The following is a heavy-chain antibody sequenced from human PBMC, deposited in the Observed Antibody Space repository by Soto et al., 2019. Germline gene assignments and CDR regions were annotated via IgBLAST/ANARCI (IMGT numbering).Heavy chain of an antibody. CDR1: GGSISSYY. D-gene: IGHD4-17*01. J-gene: IGHJ4*02. CDR2: IYYSGST. Sequence: SETLSLTCTVSGGSISSYYWSWIRQPPGKGLEWIGYIYYSGSTNYNPSLKSRVTISVDTSKNQFSLKLSSVTAADTAVYYCARGGYGDYIAILNYWGQGTLVTVSS. V-gene: IGHV4-59*01. CDR3: ARGGYGDYIAILNY.